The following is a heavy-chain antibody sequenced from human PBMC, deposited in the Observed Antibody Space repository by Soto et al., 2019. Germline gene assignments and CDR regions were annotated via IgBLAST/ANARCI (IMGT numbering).Heavy chain of an antibody. CDR1: GGSFSGYY. CDR2: INHSGST. V-gene: IGHV4-34*01. D-gene: IGHD3-3*01. J-gene: IGHJ6*02. CDR3: ASNKYYDFWSGLPRAPYYYGMDV. Sequence: PSETLSLTCAVYGGSFSGYYWSWIRQPPGKGLEWIGEINHSGSTNYNPSLKSRVTISVDTSKNQCSRKLSSVTAADTAVYYCASNKYYDFWSGLPRAPYYYGMDVWGQGTTVTVSS.